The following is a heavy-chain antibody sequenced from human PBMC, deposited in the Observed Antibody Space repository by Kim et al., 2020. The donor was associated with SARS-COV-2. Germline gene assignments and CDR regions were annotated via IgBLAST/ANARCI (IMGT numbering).Heavy chain of an antibody. CDR3: AKHLHVTTVAVYWFFEL. CDR2: IFGGGSGK. CDR1: GFTFSHSA. V-gene: IGHV3-23*01. Sequence: GGSLRLSCAASGFTFSHSAMSWVRQAPGKGLEWVSGIFGGGSGKYYADSVKGRFTISRDNSENILYLQMYNLRAEDTAVYYCAKHLHVTTVAVYWFFELWGRGTLVTVSS. J-gene: IGHJ2*01. D-gene: IGHD2-15*01.